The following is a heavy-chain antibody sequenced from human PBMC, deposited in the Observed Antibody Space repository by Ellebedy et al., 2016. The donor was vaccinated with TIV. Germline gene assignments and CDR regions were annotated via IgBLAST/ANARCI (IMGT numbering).Heavy chain of an antibody. CDR3: ARGYASPNY. CDR2: IATDGSST. CDR1: GFTFSGYW. V-gene: IGHV3-74*01. D-gene: IGHD2-8*01. J-gene: IGHJ4*02. Sequence: PGGSLRLSCAASGFTFSGYWMHWVRQPPGKGLVWVSRIATDGSSTTYADSVKGRFSISRDNAKNTLYLQMNSLRAEDTAVYYCARGYASPNYWGQGTLVTVSS.